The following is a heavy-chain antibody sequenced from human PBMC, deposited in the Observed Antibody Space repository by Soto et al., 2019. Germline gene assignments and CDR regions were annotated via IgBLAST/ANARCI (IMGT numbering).Heavy chain of an antibody. Sequence: QVQLVESGGGVVQPGRSLRLSCGASGFIFSNYGMHWIRQAPGKGLEWVTIIWYDGSNKWYADSVKGRFIISRDDSKNMVYLQMNSLRVDDTAIYYCARANTSPFDYWGRGTRVTVSS. CDR2: IWYDGSNK. CDR3: ARANTSPFDY. V-gene: IGHV3-33*01. J-gene: IGHJ4*02. CDR1: GFIFSNYG.